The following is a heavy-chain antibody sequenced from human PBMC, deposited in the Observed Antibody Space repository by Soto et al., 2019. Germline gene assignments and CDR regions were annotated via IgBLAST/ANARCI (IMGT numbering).Heavy chain of an antibody. J-gene: IGHJ4*02. CDR2: IQYRGIT. Sequence: SETLSLTCTVSGDSISSGGFYWSWIRQFPGKGLEWIGFIQYRGITDYNPSLKSRATMSVDTSRNQFSLRLSSVTAADTAVYYCARFPFDRSSWTNPRYFDYWGQGTLVTVSS. V-gene: IGHV4-31*03. CDR1: GDSISSGGFY. D-gene: IGHD6-13*01. CDR3: ARFPFDRSSWTNPRYFDY.